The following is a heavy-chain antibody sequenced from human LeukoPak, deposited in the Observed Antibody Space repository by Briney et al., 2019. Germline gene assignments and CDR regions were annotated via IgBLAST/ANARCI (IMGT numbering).Heavy chain of an antibody. Sequence: SETLSLTCAVYGGSFSGYYWSWIRQPPGKGLEWIGDINHSGSTNYNPSLKSRVTISVDTSKNQFSLKLSSVTAADTAVYYCARVTRYSSGWSRWFWFDPWGQGTLVTVSS. CDR2: INHSGST. J-gene: IGHJ5*02. CDR1: GGSFSGYY. CDR3: ARVTRYSSGWSRWFWFDP. D-gene: IGHD6-19*01. V-gene: IGHV4-34*01.